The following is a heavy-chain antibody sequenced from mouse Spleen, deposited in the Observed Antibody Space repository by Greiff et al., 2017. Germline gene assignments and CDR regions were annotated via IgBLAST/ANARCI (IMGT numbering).Heavy chain of an antibody. CDR1: GYTFTDYY. J-gene: IGHJ3*01. CDR3: ARTSSLGREGFAY. Sequence: QVQLKESGAELVRPGASVKLSCKASGYTFTDYYINWVKQRPGQGLEWIARIYPGSGNTYYNEKFKGKATLTAEKSSSTAYMQLSSLTSEDSAVYFCARTSSLGREGFAYWGQGTLVTVSA. D-gene: IGHD4-1*01. V-gene: IGHV1-76*01. CDR2: IYPGSGNT.